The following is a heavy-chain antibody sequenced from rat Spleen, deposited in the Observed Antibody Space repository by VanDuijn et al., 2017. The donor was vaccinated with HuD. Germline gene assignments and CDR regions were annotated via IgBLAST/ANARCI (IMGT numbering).Heavy chain of an antibody. CDR1: GFSFSKYG. D-gene: IGHD1-1*01. J-gene: IGHJ2*01. CDR2: ITPSGITT. V-gene: IGHV5-19*01. Sequence: EVQLVESGGGLVLPGRSLKLSCATSGFSFSKYGMQWIRQTPTKGLQWVAAITPSGITTHYRDSMKGRFTISRENAKATLYLQMDSLRSEDTATYYCARHDYSAPFDYWGQGVMVTVSS. CDR3: ARHDYSAPFDY.